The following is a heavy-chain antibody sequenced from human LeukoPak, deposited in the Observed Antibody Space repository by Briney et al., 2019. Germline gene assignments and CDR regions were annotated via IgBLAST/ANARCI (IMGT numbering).Heavy chain of an antibody. CDR3: ARWHGGNWFDP. V-gene: IGHV4-31*03. CDR2: IYYSGST. Sequence: EPSETLSLTCTVSGGSISSGGYYWSWIRQHPGKGLEWIGYIYYSGSTYYNPSLKSRVTISVDTSKNQFSLKLSSVTAADTAVYYCARWHGGNWFDPWGQGTLVTVSS. J-gene: IGHJ5*02. CDR1: GGSISSGGYY. D-gene: IGHD3-10*01.